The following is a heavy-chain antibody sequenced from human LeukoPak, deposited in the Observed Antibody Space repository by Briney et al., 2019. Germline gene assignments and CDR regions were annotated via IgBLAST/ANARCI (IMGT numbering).Heavy chain of an antibody. Sequence: PGGSLRLSCAVSGFTFSSYWMHWVRHVPGKGLVWVSRIHIDGSSTSYADSVKGRFTISRDNAKNTLYLQMNSLRAEDTAMYNSARMRVVAGTIGYGMDVRGQGTTVTVS. D-gene: IGHD6-19*01. CDR1: GFTFSSYW. V-gene: IGHV3-74*01. J-gene: IGHJ6*02. CDR3: ARMRVVAGTIGYGMDV. CDR2: IHIDGSST.